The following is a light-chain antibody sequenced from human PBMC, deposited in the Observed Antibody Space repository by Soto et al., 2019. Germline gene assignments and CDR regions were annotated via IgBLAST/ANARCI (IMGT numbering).Light chain of an antibody. CDR1: QSVSSSY. Sequence: EVVLTQSPATLSLSPGERATLSCRASQSVSSSYLAWYHQKPGQAPRLLIYGASSRATGIPDRFSGSGSGTDFTLTISRLEPEDFAVYYCQQYGSSLSWTFGQGTKVDIK. CDR3: QQYGSSLSWT. V-gene: IGKV3-20*01. CDR2: GAS. J-gene: IGKJ1*01.